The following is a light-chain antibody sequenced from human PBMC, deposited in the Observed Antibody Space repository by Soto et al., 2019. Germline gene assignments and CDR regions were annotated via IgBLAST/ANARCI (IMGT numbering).Light chain of an antibody. CDR3: QQYGSSPPYT. J-gene: IGKJ2*01. Sequence: ELVLPQSPGTLSLSPGARATLSCRASQSVSSSYLAWYQQKPGQAPRLLIYGASSRATGIPDRFSGSGSGTDFTLTISRLEPEDFAVYYCQQYGSSPPYTCGQGTKLESK. CDR1: QSVSSSY. CDR2: GAS. V-gene: IGKV3-20*01.